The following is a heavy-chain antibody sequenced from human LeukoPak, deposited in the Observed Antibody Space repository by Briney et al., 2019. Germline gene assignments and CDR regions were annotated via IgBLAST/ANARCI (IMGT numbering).Heavy chain of an antibody. V-gene: IGHV1-69*05. D-gene: IGHD1-26*01. CDR2: IIPIFGTA. CDR1: GGTFSSYA. Sequence: ASVKVSCKASGGTFSSYAISWVRQAPGQGLEWMGGIIPIFGTANYAQKFQGRVTITTDESTSTAYMELSSLRSEATAVYYCASLDGGSSYFDYWGQGTLVTVSS. J-gene: IGHJ4*02. CDR3: ASLDGGSSYFDY.